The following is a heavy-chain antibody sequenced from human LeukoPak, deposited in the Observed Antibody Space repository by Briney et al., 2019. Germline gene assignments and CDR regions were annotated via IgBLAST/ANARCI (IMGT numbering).Heavy chain of an antibody. Sequence: PSETLSLTCAVYGGSFSGYYWSWIRQPPGKGLEWIGEINHSGSTNYNPSLKSRVTISVDTSKNQFSLKLSSVTAADTAVYYCARRPTSGSYGYWGQGTLVTVSS. D-gene: IGHD1-26*01. CDR1: GGSFSGYY. J-gene: IGHJ4*02. CDR3: ARRPTSGSYGY. V-gene: IGHV4-34*01. CDR2: INHSGST.